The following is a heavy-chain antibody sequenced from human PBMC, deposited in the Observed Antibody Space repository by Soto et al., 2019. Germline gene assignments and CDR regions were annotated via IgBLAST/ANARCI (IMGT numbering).Heavy chain of an antibody. V-gene: IGHV2-5*02. CDR1: AFSLRTGGQG. CDR2: IYWDDDK. D-gene: IGHD2-21*02. J-gene: IGHJ6*02. Sequence: SGPTLVNPTQTLTLTCNFSAFSLRTGGQGVDWIRQPPGKVLEWLALIYWDDDKRYSPSLRSRLTITKDTSKSQVVLTMTNMDPVDTASYYCIQSRCGGDCLQSYASYYYYGMDVWGQGT. CDR3: IQSRCGGDCLQSYASYYYYGMDV.